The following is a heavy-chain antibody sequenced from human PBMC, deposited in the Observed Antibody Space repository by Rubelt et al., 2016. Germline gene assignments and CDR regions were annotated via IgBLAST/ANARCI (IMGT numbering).Heavy chain of an antibody. CDR2: INPSGGST. CDR1: GYTFTSYY. V-gene: IGHV1-46*01. J-gene: IGHJ5*02. Sequence: QVQLVQSGAEVKKPGASVKVSCKASGYTFTSYYMHWVRQAPGQGLEWMGIINPSGGSTSYAQKFQGRVTWTRVESTSTVYRELSSLRSEDTAGYYCAGVISQGIAAVGGYWFDPWGQGTLVTVSS. CDR3: AGVISQGIAAVGGYWFDP. D-gene: IGHD6-13*01.